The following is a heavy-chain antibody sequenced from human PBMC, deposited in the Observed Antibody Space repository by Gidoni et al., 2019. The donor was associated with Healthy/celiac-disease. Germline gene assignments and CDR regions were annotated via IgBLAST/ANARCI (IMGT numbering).Heavy chain of an antibody. D-gene: IGHD2-2*01. V-gene: IGHV1-24*01. J-gene: IGHJ5*02. CDR1: GYTLTELS. CDR2: FDPEDGET. Sequence: QVQLVQSGAEVKKPGASVTVSCKVSGYTLTELSMHWVRQAPGKGLEWMGGFDPEDGETIYAQKFQGRVTMTEDTSTDTAYMELSSLRSEDTAVYYCATGDGYCSSTSCFNWFDPWGQGTLVTVSS. CDR3: ATGDGYCSSTSCFNWFDP.